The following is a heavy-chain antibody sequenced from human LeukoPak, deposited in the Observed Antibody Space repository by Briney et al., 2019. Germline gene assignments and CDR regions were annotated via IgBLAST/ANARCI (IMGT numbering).Heavy chain of an antibody. CDR3: ARLSYCGSMSCKYNWFDP. Sequence: SETLSLTCTVSGGSISSSSYYWSWIRQPPGKGLEWIGYIYYTGGGTNYNPSLKSRVTISVDTSKNQFSLKLSSVTAADTAVYYCARLSYCGSMSCKYNWFDPWGQGTLVTVSS. J-gene: IGHJ5*02. CDR2: IYYTGGGT. CDR1: GGSISSSSYY. D-gene: IGHD2-2*01. V-gene: IGHV4-61*01.